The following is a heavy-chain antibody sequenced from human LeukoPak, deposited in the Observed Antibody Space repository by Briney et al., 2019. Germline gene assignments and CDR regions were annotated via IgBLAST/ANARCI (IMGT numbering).Heavy chain of an antibody. V-gene: IGHV3-21*01. CDR2: ISSSSSYI. Sequence: GGSLRLSCAASGFTYSSYGINWVRQALGKGLERVSCISSSSSYIYYADSVKGRFTLSRDNAKNSLYLQMNSLRAEDTAVYYCARDRGTLGWNDAMDVWGQGTTVTVSS. CDR1: GFTYSSYG. CDR3: ARDRGTLGWNDAMDV. J-gene: IGHJ6*02. D-gene: IGHD1-1*01.